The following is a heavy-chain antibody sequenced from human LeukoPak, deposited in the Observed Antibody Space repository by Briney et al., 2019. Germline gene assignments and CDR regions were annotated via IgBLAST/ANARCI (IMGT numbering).Heavy chain of an antibody. CDR1: GFTFSSYW. Sequence: GGSLRLSCAASGFTFSSYWMTWVRQAPGKGLEWVASIKQDGSEKYYVDSVKGRFTISRDNARNSLYLQMNSLRAEDTAVYYCAELGITMIGGVWGKGTTVTISS. J-gene: IGHJ6*04. V-gene: IGHV3-7*01. CDR3: AELGITMIGGV. CDR2: IKQDGSEK. D-gene: IGHD3-10*02.